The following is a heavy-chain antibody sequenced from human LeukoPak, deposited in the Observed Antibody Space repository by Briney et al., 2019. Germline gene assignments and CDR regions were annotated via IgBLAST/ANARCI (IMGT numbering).Heavy chain of an antibody. CDR2: ISSNGGST. V-gene: IGHV3-64*01. CDR3: ARELGSYYQP. D-gene: IGHD1-26*01. CDR1: GFTFSSYA. J-gene: IGHJ5*02. Sequence: PGGSLRLSCAASGFTFSSYAMSWVRQAPGKGLEYVSAISSNGGSTYYANSVKGRFTISRDNSKNTLYLQMGSLRAEDMAVYYCARELGSYYQPWGQGTLVTVSS.